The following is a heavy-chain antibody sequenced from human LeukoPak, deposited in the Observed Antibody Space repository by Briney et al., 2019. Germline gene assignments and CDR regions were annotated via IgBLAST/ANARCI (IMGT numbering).Heavy chain of an antibody. D-gene: IGHD5-12*01. J-gene: IGHJ4*02. CDR3: ARGYSGYANFDY. CDR1: GFTFSSYS. Sequence: PGGSLRLSCAASGFTFSSYSMNWVRQAPGKGLEWVSSSSSSYIYYANSVKGRFTISRDNAKNSLYLQMNSLRAEDTAVYYCARGYSGYANFDYWGQGTLVTVSS. CDR2: SSSSYI. V-gene: IGHV3-21*01.